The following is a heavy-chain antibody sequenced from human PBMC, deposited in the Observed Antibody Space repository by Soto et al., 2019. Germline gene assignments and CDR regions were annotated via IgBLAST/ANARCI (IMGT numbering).Heavy chain of an antibody. D-gene: IGHD4-17*01. CDR2: INPSGGST. CDR1: GYTFTSYY. J-gene: IGHJ4*02. V-gene: IGHV1-46*01. Sequence: ASVKVSCKASGYTFTSYYMHWVRQAPGRGLEWMGIINPSGGSTSYAQKFQGRVTMTRDTSKSTVYMELSSLRSEDTAVYYCARDGITTVTRPTYCFDYWGQGTLVTVSS. CDR3: ARDGITTVTRPTYCFDY.